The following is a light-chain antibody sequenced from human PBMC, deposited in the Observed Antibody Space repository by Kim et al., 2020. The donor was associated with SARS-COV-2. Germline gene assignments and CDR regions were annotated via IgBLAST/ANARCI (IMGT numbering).Light chain of an antibody. J-gene: IGKJ1*01. Sequence: GSPGERATLSRRASQSVSSNLAWYQQKPGQAPRLLIYGASTRATGVPARFGGSGSGTEFTLTISNLQSEDFAIYYCQLYNHWPLTFGQGTKVDIK. CDR3: QLYNHWPLT. V-gene: IGKV3-15*01. CDR2: GAS. CDR1: QSVSSN.